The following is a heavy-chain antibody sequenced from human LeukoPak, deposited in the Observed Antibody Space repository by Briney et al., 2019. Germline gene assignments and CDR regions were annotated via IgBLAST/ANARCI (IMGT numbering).Heavy chain of an antibody. Sequence: PSETLSLTCTVSGGSISSSSYYWGWIRQPPGKGLEWIGYIYYSGSTNYNPSLKSRVTISVDTSKNQFSLKLSSVTAADTAVYYCARGYTYYFDYWGQGTLVTVSS. J-gene: IGHJ4*02. CDR3: ARGYTYYFDY. D-gene: IGHD2-2*02. CDR1: GGSISSSSYY. CDR2: IYYSGST. V-gene: IGHV4-61*05.